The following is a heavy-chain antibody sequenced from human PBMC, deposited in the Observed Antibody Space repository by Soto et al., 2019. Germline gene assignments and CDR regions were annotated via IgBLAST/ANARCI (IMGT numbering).Heavy chain of an antibody. J-gene: IGHJ4*02. Sequence: SETLSLTCTVSGGSISGYYWSLIRQPPGKGLEWIGYIYYSGSTNNNPSLKSRVTISVDTSKNQFSLKVTSVTAADTAVYYCARAQPTMVRGVIKGFHSDYWGQGTLVTVSS. D-gene: IGHD3-10*01. V-gene: IGHV4-59*01. CDR2: IYYSGST. CDR3: ARAQPTMVRGVIKGFHSDY. CDR1: GGSISGYY.